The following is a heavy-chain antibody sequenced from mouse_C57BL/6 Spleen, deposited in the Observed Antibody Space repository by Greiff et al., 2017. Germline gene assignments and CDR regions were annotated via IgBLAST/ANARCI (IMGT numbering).Heavy chain of an antibody. CDR3: ARYYYYGYAMDY. V-gene: IGHV1-52*01. Sequence: VQLQQPGAELVRPGSSVKLSCKASGYTFTSYWMHWVKQRPIQGLEWIGNIDPSDSETHYNQKFKDKATLTVDKSSSTAYMQLSSLTSEDSVVYYCARYYYYGYAMDYWGQGTSVTVSS. CDR2: IDPSDSET. J-gene: IGHJ4*01. D-gene: IGHD1-1*01. CDR1: GYTFTSYW.